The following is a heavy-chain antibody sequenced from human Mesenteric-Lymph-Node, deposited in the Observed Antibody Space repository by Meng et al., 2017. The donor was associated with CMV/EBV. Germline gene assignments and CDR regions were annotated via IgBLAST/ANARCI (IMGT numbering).Heavy chain of an antibody. V-gene: IGHV4-61*01. CDR1: GSVSSGSYY. CDR3: ARGFSPRGAVEPPLDY. Sequence: GSVSSGSYYWSWIRQPPGKGLEWIGYIYYSGSTNYNPSLKSRVTISVDTSKNQFSLKLSSVTAADTAVYYRARGFSPRGAVEPPLDYWGQGTLVTVSS. D-gene: IGHD3-10*01. CDR2: IYYSGST. J-gene: IGHJ4*02.